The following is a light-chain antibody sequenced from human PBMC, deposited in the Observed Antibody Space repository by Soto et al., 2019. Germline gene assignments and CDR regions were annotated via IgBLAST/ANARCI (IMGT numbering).Light chain of an antibody. J-gene: IGLJ3*02. V-gene: IGLV1-40*01. CDR1: SSNIGAGHA. CDR2: GNS. Sequence: QSVLTQPPSLSGAPGQRVTISCTGSSSNIGAGHALHWYQHLPGAAPKLLMYGNSDRPSGVPDRFSGSKSGTSASLAITGLQPEDEAEYYCQSYDDSLSGWVFGGGTQLTVL. CDR3: QSYDDSLSGWV.